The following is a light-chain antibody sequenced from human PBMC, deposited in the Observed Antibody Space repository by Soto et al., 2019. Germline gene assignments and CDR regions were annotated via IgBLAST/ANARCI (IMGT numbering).Light chain of an antibody. CDR1: SSDVGGYSY. CDR2: DVS. J-gene: IGLJ1*01. V-gene: IGLV2-14*01. Sequence: QSVLTQPASVSGSPGQSITISCTGTSSDVGGYSYVSWYQQHPGEAPKLLIYDVSNRPSGVSNRFSGSKSGNTASLTISGLQAEDEADYYCSSYRSSSTVYVFGTGTKVTVL. CDR3: SSYRSSSTVYV.